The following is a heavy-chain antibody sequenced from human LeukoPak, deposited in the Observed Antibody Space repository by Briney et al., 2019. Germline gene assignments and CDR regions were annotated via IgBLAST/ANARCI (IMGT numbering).Heavy chain of an antibody. CDR2: ISWNSGSI. D-gene: IGHD6-13*01. J-gene: IGHJ4*02. CDR3: AKDHSDIAAAADY. V-gene: IGHV3-9*01. Sequence: GGSLRLSCAASGFTFDDYAMHWVRQAPGKGLEWVSGISWNSGSIGYADSVKGRFTISRDNAKNTLYLQMNSLRAEDTAVYYCAKDHSDIAAAADYWGQGTLVTVSS. CDR1: GFTFDDYA.